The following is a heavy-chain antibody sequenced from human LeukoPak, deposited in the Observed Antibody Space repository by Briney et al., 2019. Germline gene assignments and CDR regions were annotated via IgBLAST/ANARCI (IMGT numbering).Heavy chain of an antibody. CDR2: MSESGSTI. J-gene: IGHJ4*02. CDR1: GFSFSVYE. D-gene: IGHD5-12*01. CDR3: ARDRSKFYLVPPITD. Sequence: TGGSLRLSCTASGFSFSVYEMNWVRQPPGKGLEWISYMSESGSTIYYADSVKGRFTISRDNSKNTLYLQMNSLRAEDTAVYYCARDRSKFYLVPPITDWGQGTLVTVSS. V-gene: IGHV3-48*03.